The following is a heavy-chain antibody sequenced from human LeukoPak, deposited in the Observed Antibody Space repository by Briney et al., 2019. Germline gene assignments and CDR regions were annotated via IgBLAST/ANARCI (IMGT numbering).Heavy chain of an antibody. J-gene: IGHJ4*02. CDR1: GGSISSGDYY. D-gene: IGHD4-23*01. Sequence: PSETLSLTCTVSGGSISSGDYYWSWIRQHPGKGLEWIGHIYYSGSTYYSPSLKSRVTISVDTSKNQFSLKLSSVTAADTAVYYCARSAAGVVRFFDYWGQGTLVTVSS. V-gene: IGHV4-31*03. CDR3: ARSAAGVVRFFDY. CDR2: IYYSGST.